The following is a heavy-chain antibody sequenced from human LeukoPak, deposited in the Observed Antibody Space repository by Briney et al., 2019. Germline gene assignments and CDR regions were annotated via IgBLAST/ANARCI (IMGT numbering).Heavy chain of an antibody. Sequence: GGSLRLSCAASGFTFSSYAMSWVRQAPGKGLEWVSSISGSGGSTYYADSVKGRFTISRDSSKNTLYLQMNSLRAEDTAVYYCAREPPPYYYCMDVWGKGTTVTVSS. CDR1: GFTFSSYA. CDR3: AREPPPYYYCMDV. J-gene: IGHJ6*03. CDR2: ISGSGGST. V-gene: IGHV3-23*01.